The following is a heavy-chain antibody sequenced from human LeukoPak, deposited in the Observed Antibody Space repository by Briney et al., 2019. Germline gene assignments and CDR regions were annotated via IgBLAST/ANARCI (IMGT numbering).Heavy chain of an antibody. CDR2: FYGGGST. J-gene: IGHJ4*02. CDR1: GLTVRSNY. D-gene: IGHD3-3*01. V-gene: IGHV3-66*01. Sequence: GGSLRLSCAASGLTVRSNYMSWVRQAPGKGLEWVSGFYGGGSTDYADSVKGRFTISRDNSKNTLYLQMNSLRAEDTAVYYCARLREIPVFGVVTKSTSYFDYWGQGTLVTVSS. CDR3: ARLREIPVFGVVTKSTSYFDY.